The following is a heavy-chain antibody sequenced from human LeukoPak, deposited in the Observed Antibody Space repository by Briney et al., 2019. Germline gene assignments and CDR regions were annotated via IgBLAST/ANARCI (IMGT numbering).Heavy chain of an antibody. Sequence: EXVXAXSGSDGSTYYADSVKGGFTVSRDNSKNTLYLQMNSLRAEDTAVYYCAKSGRAYGSGSYDNDYWGQGTLVTVSS. CDR2: XSGSDGST. D-gene: IGHD3-10*01. V-gene: IGHV3-23*01. CDR3: AKSGRAYGSGSYDNDY. J-gene: IGHJ4*02.